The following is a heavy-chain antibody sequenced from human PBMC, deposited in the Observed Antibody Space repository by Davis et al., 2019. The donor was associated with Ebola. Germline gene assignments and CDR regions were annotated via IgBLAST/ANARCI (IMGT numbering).Heavy chain of an antibody. CDR1: GGSISSYY. D-gene: IGHD4-17*01. CDR2: IYYSGST. Sequence: PGGSLRLSCTVSGGSISSYYWSWIRQPPGKGLEWIGYIYYSGSTNYNPSLKSRVTISVDTSKNQFSLKLSSVTAADTAVYYCARLYGDFLDYWGQGTLVTVSS. J-gene: IGHJ4*02. V-gene: IGHV4-59*08. CDR3: ARLYGDFLDY.